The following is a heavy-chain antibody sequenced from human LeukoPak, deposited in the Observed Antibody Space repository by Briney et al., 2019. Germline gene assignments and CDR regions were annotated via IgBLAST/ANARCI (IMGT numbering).Heavy chain of an antibody. CDR3: AREVVDIVANWFDP. J-gene: IGHJ5*02. D-gene: IGHD5-12*01. CDR2: ISAYNGNT. Sequence: ASVKVSRKASGYTFISYGISWVRQARGQGLEWMGWISAYNGNTNYAQKLQGRVTMTTDTSTSTAYMELRSLRSDDTAVYYCAREVVDIVANWFDPWGQGTLVTVSS. CDR1: GYTFISYG. V-gene: IGHV1-18*01.